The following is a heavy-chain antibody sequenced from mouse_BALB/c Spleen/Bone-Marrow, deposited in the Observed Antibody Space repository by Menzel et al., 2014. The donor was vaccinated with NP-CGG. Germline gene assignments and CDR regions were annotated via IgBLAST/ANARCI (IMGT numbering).Heavy chain of an antibody. CDR3: ARDEDYAMDY. Sequence: EVMLVESGGGLVQPGGSRKLSCAASGFTFSSFGMHWVSQAPEKGLEWVAYISSGSSTIYYADTVKGRFTIARDNPKNTLFLQMTSLRSEDTAMYYCARDEDYAMDYWGQGTSVTVSS. J-gene: IGHJ4*01. CDR2: ISSGSSTI. V-gene: IGHV5-17*02. CDR1: GFTFSSFG.